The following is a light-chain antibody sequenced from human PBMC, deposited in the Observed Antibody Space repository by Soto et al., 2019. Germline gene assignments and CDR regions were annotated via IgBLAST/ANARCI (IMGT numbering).Light chain of an antibody. V-gene: IGKV1-5*01. CDR1: QSISSW. Sequence: DTQMTQSPSTLSSSVGDRVTITCRPSQSISSWLAWYQQKLGRAPRLLIYDASSLESGVPSRFSGSGYGTEFTLTISSLQPDDFATYYCQQYNTYSSLTFGGGTKVHI. CDR3: QQYNTYSSLT. J-gene: IGKJ4*01. CDR2: DAS.